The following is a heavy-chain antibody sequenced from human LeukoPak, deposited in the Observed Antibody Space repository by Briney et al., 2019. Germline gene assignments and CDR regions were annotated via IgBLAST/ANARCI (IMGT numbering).Heavy chain of an antibody. CDR1: GFTFSSYW. V-gene: IGHV3-7*01. D-gene: IGHD3/OR15-3a*01. Sequence: GGSLRLSCAATGFTFSSYWMSWVRQAPGKGLEWVANIKEDGSEKYYVDSVKGRFTVSRDNAENSLYLQMNSLRAEDTAVYYCARRGVDYTWFDPWGQGTLVTVSS. J-gene: IGHJ5*02. CDR2: IKEDGSEK. CDR3: ARRGVDYTWFDP.